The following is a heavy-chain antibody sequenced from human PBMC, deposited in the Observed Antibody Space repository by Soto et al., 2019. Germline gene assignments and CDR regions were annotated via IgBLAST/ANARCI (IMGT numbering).Heavy chain of an antibody. J-gene: IGHJ4*02. CDR1: GYTFTSYA. CDR3: ATVGSRCSSSWYQGY. V-gene: IGHV1-18*01. CDR2: ISSYNGNT. D-gene: IGHD6-13*01. Sequence: QVQLVQSGAEVKKPGASVKVSCKASGYTFTSYAITWVRQAPGQGLEWMGWISSYNGNTNYAEKLQGRVTMTTDTSTNTVYMELRSLRSDDTAVYYCATVGSRCSSSWYQGYWGQGTLVTVSS.